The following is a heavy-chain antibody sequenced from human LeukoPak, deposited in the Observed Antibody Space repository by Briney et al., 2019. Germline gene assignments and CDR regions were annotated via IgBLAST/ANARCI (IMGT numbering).Heavy chain of an antibody. CDR1: GVSFSGYY. D-gene: IGHD1-26*01. CDR2: INHSGST. V-gene: IGHV4-34*01. Sequence: SETLSLTCAVYGVSFSGYYWSWIRQPPGKGLEWIGEINHSGSTNYNPSLKSRVTISVDTSKNQFSLKLSSVTAADTAVYYCARQTWGEGAAFLDYWGQGTLVTVSS. J-gene: IGHJ4*02. CDR3: ARQTWGEGAAFLDY.